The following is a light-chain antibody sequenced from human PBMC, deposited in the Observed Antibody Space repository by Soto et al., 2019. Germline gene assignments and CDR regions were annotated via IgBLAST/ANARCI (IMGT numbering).Light chain of an antibody. CDR2: GAS. J-gene: IGKJ4*01. Sequence: IVLTQSPATLSLSPGERATLCCRARQSVSTHLSWYQHKPVQAPRLLIYGASKRATGIPARFSGSGSETEFTLTISSLEPEDSAVYYCHQRYDWLTFGGGTKVEIK. V-gene: IGKV3-11*01. CDR1: QSVSTH. CDR3: HQRYDWLT.